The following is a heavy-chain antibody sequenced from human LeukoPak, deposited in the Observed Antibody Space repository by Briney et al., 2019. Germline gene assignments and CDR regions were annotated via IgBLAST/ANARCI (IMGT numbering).Heavy chain of an antibody. CDR3: ARSGGAPAAFPYYMDV. V-gene: IGHV4-30-2*01. CDR2: IYHSGST. D-gene: IGHD2-2*01. Sequence: PSETLSLTCTVSGGSISSGGYYWSWIRQPPGKGLEWIGYIYHSGSTYYNPSLKSRVTISVDRSKNQFSLKLSSVTAADTAVYYCARSGGAPAAFPYYMDVWGKGTTVTVSS. CDR1: GGSISSGGYY. J-gene: IGHJ6*03.